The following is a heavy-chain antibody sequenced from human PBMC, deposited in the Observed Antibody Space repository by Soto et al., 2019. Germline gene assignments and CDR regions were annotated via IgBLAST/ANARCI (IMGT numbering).Heavy chain of an antibody. CDR2: IHYSGST. Sequence: QVQLQESGPGLVKPSQTLSLTCTVSGGSISSDGYYWSWIRQHPGKGLEWIGYIHYSGSTYYNPSLKSRVTISVDTSNNQFSLKLRSVTAADTAVYYCAILKYRSGWSPFDYWGQGTLVTVSS. V-gene: IGHV4-31*03. CDR3: AILKYRSGWSPFDY. J-gene: IGHJ4*02. D-gene: IGHD6-19*01. CDR1: GGSISSDGYY.